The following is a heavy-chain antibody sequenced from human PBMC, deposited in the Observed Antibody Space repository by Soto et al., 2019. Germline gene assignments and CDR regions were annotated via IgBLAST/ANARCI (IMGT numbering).Heavy chain of an antibody. CDR3: ARPEGGYGSGYSWFDP. D-gene: IGHD5-12*01. CDR2: IYYSGST. J-gene: IGHJ5*02. Sequence: ETLSLTCTVSGGSISSSSYYWGWIRQPPGKGLELIGSIYYSGSTYYNPSLKSRVTISVDTSKNQFSLKLSSVTAADTALYYCARPEGGYGSGYSWFDPWGQGTRVTVSS. CDR1: GGSISSSSYY. V-gene: IGHV4-39*01.